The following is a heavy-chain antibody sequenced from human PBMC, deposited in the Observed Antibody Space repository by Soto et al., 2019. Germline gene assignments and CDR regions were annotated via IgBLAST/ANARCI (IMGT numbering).Heavy chain of an antibody. D-gene: IGHD4-17*01. V-gene: IGHV1-18*01. CDR2: ITAYDGKI. J-gene: IGHJ4*02. CDR3: ARGLTYGDFDF. Sequence: GPGVKKTGASVKVSCKASGYTFTTFGINWVRQAPGQGLEWMGCITAYDGKIKYAQNFQGRVTMTIDTPTSTGYLELRGLRSDDTAVYFCARGLTYGDFDFWGQGTLVDVSS. CDR1: GYTFTTFG.